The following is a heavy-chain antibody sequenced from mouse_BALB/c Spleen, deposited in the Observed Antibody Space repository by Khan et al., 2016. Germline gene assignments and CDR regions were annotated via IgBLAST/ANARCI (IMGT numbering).Heavy chain of an antibody. V-gene: IGHV14-3*02. CDR3: AQIYDGYYGFAY. CDR2: IDPANGNT. D-gene: IGHD2-3*01. CDR1: GFNIKDTY. J-gene: IGHJ3*01. Sequence: VQLKESGAELVKPGASVKLSCTASGFNIKDTYMHWVKQRPEQGLEWIGRIDPANGNTKYDPKFQGKATITAATSSNTAYLQLSSLTSEDTAVYYCAQIYDGYYGFAYWGQGTLVTVSA.